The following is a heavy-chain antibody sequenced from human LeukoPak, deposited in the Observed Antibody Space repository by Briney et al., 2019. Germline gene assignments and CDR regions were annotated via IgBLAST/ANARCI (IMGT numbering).Heavy chain of an antibody. CDR1: GFTFSSYA. J-gene: IGHJ4*02. Sequence: PGGSLRLSCVASGFTFSSYAMAWVRQAPGKGLEWGSSVSGSGSGTYYADSVEGRFTISRDNSKNTVYLQMNSLRADDTAVYYCAKDHPFDYYYATSGYFLYWGQGTLVTVSS. CDR2: VSGSGSGT. V-gene: IGHV3-23*01. D-gene: IGHD3-22*01. CDR3: AKDHPFDYYYATSGYFLY.